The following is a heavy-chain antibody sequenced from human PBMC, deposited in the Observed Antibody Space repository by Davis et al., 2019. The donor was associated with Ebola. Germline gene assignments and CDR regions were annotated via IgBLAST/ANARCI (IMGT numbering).Heavy chain of an antibody. CDR2: IKQDGSEK. CDR1: GFTFYRYE. D-gene: IGHD2-2*01. CDR3: ARDRVVVVPAALYYYYYGMDV. Sequence: GESLKISCAASGFTFYRYELNWVRQAPGKGLEWVANIKQDGSEKYYVDSVKGRFTISRDNAKNSLYLQMNSLRAEDTAVYYCARDRVVVVPAALYYYYYGMDVWGQGTTVTVSS. J-gene: IGHJ6*02. V-gene: IGHV3-7*03.